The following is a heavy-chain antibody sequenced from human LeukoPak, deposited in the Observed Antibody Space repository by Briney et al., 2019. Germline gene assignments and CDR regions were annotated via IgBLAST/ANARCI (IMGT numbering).Heavy chain of an antibody. V-gene: IGHV4-34*01. Sequence: PSVTVSLTCAVYGGSFSGYSWSWIRQPPGKGLEWIGEINHGGITKYNPPLESRLTMSVDTSKNQFSLRLSSVTAADTAVYYCARLPGQQFYFDSWDQGTLVSVST. CDR2: INHGGIT. J-gene: IGHJ4*02. CDR3: ARLPGQQFYFDS. D-gene: IGHD5-24*01. CDR1: GGSFSGYS.